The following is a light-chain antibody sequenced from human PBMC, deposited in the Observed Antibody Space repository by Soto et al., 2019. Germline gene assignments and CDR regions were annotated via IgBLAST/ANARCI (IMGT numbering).Light chain of an antibody. Sequence: QSALTQPASVSGSPGQSITISCTGTSSDIGHYDYVSWYQQHPGKAPKLMIYHVTYRPSGGSNRYSGSKSGNSASLTISGLQADDEADYYCCSLTTSHTYVFGSGNKVTIL. V-gene: IGLV2-14*03. CDR2: HVT. CDR3: CSLTTSHTYV. J-gene: IGLJ1*01. CDR1: SSDIGHYDY.